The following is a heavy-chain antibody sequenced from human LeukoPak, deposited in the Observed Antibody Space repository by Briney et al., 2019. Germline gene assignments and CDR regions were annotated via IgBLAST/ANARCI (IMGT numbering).Heavy chain of an antibody. CDR3: ARRYYDFWSGYLGNPDY. CDR2: INHSGST. CDR1: GGSFSGYY. Sequence: SETLSLTCAVYGGSFSGYYWSWIRQPPGKGLEWIGEINHSGSTNYNPSLKSRVTISVDTSKNQFSLKLSSVTAADTAVYHCARRYYDFWSGYLGNPDYWGQGTLVTVSS. J-gene: IGHJ4*02. V-gene: IGHV4-34*01. D-gene: IGHD3-3*01.